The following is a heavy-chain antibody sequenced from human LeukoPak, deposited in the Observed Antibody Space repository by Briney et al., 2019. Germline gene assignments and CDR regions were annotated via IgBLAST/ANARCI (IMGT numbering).Heavy chain of an antibody. D-gene: IGHD6-19*01. CDR3: ATDRIAVAGTPDDAFDI. Sequence: ASVKVSCKVSGYTLTELSMHWVRQAPGKGLEWMGGFYAEDGETIYAQKFQGRVTMTEDTSTDTAYMELSSLRSEDTAVYYCATDRIAVAGTPDDAFDIWGQGTMVTVSS. CDR2: FYAEDGET. CDR1: GYTLTELS. J-gene: IGHJ3*02. V-gene: IGHV1-24*01.